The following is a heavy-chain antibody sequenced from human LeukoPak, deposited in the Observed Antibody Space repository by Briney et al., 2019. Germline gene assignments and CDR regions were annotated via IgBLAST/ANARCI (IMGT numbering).Heavy chain of an antibody. CDR1: GYTFTGYY. Sequence: ASVKVSCKASGYTFTGYYMHWVRQASGQGLEWMGWINPNSGGTNYAQKFQGRVTMTRDTSISTAYMELSRLRSEDTAVYYCARNIKAVAGTPPGYWGQGTLVTVSS. V-gene: IGHV1-2*02. J-gene: IGHJ4*02. CDR3: ARNIKAVAGTPPGY. D-gene: IGHD6-19*01. CDR2: INPNSGGT.